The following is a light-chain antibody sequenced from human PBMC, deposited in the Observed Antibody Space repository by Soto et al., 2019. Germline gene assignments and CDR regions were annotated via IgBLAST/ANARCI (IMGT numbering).Light chain of an antibody. J-gene: IGKJ4*01. CDR2: GTS. Sequence: DIQMTQSPSSLSESVGAKVTITCQSSQSLGRYLNRYQQKPGKAPEFLIYGTSNLRSGVPSRFSGSGSGTDVTLTISSLQVEDFATYYCQQSYNTPLTVGGGTKVEIK. V-gene: IGKV1-39*01. CDR1: QSLGRY. CDR3: QQSYNTPLT.